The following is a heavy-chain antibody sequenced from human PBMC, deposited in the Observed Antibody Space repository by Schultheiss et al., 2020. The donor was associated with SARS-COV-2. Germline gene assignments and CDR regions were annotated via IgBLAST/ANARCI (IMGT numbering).Heavy chain of an antibody. Sequence: SQTLSLTCTVSGGSISSYYWSWIRQPPGKGLEWIGYIYYSGSTYYNPSLKSRVTISVDTSKNQFSLKLSSVTAADTAVYYCARLRRYCSSTSCYRAYNWFDPWGQGTLVTVSS. J-gene: IGHJ5*02. CDR1: GGSISSYY. D-gene: IGHD2-2*01. CDR3: ARLRRYCSSTSCYRAYNWFDP. CDR2: IYYSGST. V-gene: IGHV4-59*04.